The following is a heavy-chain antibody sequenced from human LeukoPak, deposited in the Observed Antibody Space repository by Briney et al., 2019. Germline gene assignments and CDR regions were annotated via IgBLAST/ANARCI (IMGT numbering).Heavy chain of an antibody. CDR3: AGAGPPTDY. CDR2: INHSGST. J-gene: IGHJ4*02. V-gene: IGHV4-34*01. CDR1: GGSFSGYY. Sequence: SETLSLTCAVYGGSFSGYYWSWIRQPPGKGLEWIGEINHSGSTNYNPSLKSRVTISVDTSKNQFSLKLSSVTAADTAMYYCAGAGPPTDYWGQGTLVTVSS.